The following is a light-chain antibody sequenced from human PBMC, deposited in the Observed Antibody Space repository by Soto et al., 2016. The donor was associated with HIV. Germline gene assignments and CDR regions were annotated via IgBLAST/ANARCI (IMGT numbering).Light chain of an antibody. Sequence: SYELTQPPSVSVSPGQTASITCSGDKLGDKYASWYQQKPGQSPVLVIYQDNKRPSGIPGRFSGSISGNTATLTISGTQAMDEADYYCQAWDSSTGVFGGGTKLTVL. J-gene: IGLJ2*01. V-gene: IGLV3-1*01. CDR3: QAWDSSTGV. CDR2: QDN. CDR1: KLGDKY.